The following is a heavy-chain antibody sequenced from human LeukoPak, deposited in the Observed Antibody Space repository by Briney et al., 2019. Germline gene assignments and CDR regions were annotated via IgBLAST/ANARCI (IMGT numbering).Heavy chain of an antibody. CDR3: VRGRDIVVVPAATAWDAFDI. J-gene: IGHJ3*02. D-gene: IGHD2-2*01. CDR1: GGTFSSYA. V-gene: IGHV1-69*04. CDR2: IIPILGIA. Sequence: SVKVSCKASGGTFSSYAISWVRQAPGQGLEWMGRIIPILGIANYAQKFQGRVTITADKSTSTAYMELSSLRSEDTAVYYCVRGRDIVVVPAATAWDAFDIWGQGTMVTVSS.